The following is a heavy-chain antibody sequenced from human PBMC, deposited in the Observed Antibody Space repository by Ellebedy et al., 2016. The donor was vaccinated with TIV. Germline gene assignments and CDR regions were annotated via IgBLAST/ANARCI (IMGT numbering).Heavy chain of an antibody. J-gene: IGHJ4*02. CDR1: GFTFSSYG. Sequence: GGSLRLSCAASGFTFSSYGMHWVRQAPGKGLEWVAVISYDGSNKYYADSVKGRFTISRDTSKNTLYLRMNSLRVEDTAVYYCTRDGRGGVSGSYYWGQGTLVTVSA. CDR2: ISYDGSNK. CDR3: TRDGRGGVSGSYY. D-gene: IGHD1-26*01. V-gene: IGHV3-30*03.